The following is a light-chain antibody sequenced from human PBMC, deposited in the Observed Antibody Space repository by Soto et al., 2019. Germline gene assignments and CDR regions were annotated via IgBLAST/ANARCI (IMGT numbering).Light chain of an antibody. J-gene: IGLJ2*01. V-gene: IGLV2-8*01. CDR3: SSYAGTNNAL. CDR1: SSDVGGYNY. Sequence: QSALTPPPSASGSPGQSVTISCTGSSSDVGGYNYVSWYQQYPGKAPKLMIYDVSKRPSGVPDRFSGSKSGNTASLTVSGLQAEDEADYYCSSYAGTNNALFGGGTKVTVL. CDR2: DVS.